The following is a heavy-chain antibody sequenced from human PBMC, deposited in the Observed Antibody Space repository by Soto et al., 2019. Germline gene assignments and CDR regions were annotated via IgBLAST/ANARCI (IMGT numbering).Heavy chain of an antibody. CDR1: GGSISSDNYY. D-gene: IGHD5-18*01. CDR2: IYYSGST. CDR3: ARVGRAYTYGYRAFDI. J-gene: IGHJ3*02. V-gene: IGHV4-30-4*01. Sequence: SETLSLTCTVSGGSISSDNYYWSWIRQPPGKGLEWIGYIYYSGSTYYNPSLKSRVTISVDTSKNQFSLKLSSVTAADTAVYYCARVGRAYTYGYRAFDIWGQGTMVT.